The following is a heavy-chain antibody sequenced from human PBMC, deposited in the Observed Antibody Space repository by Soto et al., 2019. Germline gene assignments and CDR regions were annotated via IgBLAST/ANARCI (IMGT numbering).Heavy chain of an antibody. V-gene: IGHV4-39*01. D-gene: IGHD3-3*01. CDR3: ARGYDSPAWFDP. CDR2: IYYSGST. Sequence: NPSETLSLTCTVSGGSISSSSYYWGWIRQPPGKGLEWIGSIYYSGSTYYNPSLKSRVTISVDTSKNQFSLKLSSVTAADTAVYYCARGYDSPAWFDPWGQGTLVNVSS. CDR1: GGSISSSSYY. J-gene: IGHJ5*02.